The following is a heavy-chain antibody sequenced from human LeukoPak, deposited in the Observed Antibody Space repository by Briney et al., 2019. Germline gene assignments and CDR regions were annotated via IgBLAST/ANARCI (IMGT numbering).Heavy chain of an antibody. CDR3: ARGTTEYIYYFAH. CDR1: GGSISGHY. D-gene: IGHD4-17*01. J-gene: IGHJ4*02. Sequence: PSETLSLTCSVSGGSISGHYWSWVRQPAGKGLEDLGRIYSTGSTHYNPSLESRVTMSVDTSKNQFSLRLSSVTAADTAVYYCARGTTEYIYYFAHWGQGTLVTVSS. CDR2: IYSTGST. V-gene: IGHV4-4*07.